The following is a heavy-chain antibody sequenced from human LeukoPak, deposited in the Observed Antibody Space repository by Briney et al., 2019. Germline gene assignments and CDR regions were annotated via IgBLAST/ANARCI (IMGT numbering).Heavy chain of an antibody. V-gene: IGHV4-59*01. Sequence: SETLSLTCTVSGGSISSYYWSWIRQPPGKGLEWFGYIYYSGSANYNPSLKSRVTISVDTSKKQFSLKLSSVTAADTAVYYCARDGLRFLEWAYGIDVWGQGTTVTVSS. CDR1: GGSISSYY. J-gene: IGHJ6*02. D-gene: IGHD3-3*01. CDR2: IYYSGSA. CDR3: ARDGLRFLEWAYGIDV.